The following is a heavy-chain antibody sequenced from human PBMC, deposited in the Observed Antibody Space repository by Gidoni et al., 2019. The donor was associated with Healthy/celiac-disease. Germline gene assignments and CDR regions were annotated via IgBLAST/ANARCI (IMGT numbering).Heavy chain of an antibody. Sequence: QVQLQESGPGLVKPSETLSLTCPVSGGSISSYYWSWIRQPPGKGLEWIGYIYYSGSTNYNPSLKSRVTISVDTSKNQFSLKLSSVTAADTAVYYCARDLLGGFDYWGQGTLVTVSS. J-gene: IGHJ4*02. D-gene: IGHD3-10*01. V-gene: IGHV4-59*08. CDR1: GGSISSYY. CDR3: ARDLLGGFDY. CDR2: IYYSGST.